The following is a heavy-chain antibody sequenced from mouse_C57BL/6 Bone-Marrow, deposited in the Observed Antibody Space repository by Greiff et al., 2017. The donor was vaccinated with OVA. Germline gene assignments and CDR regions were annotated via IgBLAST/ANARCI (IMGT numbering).Heavy chain of an antibody. CDR2: ISDGGSYT. Sequence: EVQVVESGGGLVKPGGSLKLSCAASGFTFSSYAMSWVRQTPEKRLEWVATISDGGSYTYYPDNVKGRFTISRDNAKNNLYLQMSHLKSEDTAMYYCARERWWRGSSYVWFAYWGQGTLVTVSA. CDR1: GFTFSSYA. CDR3: ARERWWRGSSYVWFAY. V-gene: IGHV5-4*01. D-gene: IGHD1-1*01. J-gene: IGHJ3*01.